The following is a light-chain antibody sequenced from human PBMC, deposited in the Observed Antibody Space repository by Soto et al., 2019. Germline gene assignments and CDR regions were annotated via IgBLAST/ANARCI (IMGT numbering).Light chain of an antibody. CDR1: QSVSSY. CDR2: DSS. Sequence: IVLIKCADPLSFCTGERTTRACRSSQSVSSYLAWYQQKPGQAPRLLIYDSSNRATGIPARFSGSVSGTDFTLTSVRSEASAFAVYHSPHLCNSRITFCQGTRLEIK. J-gene: IGKJ5*01. V-gene: IGKV3-11*01. CDR3: PHLCNSRIT.